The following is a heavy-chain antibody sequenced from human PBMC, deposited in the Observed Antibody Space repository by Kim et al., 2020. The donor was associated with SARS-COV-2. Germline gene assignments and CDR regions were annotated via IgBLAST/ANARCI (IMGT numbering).Heavy chain of an antibody. Sequence: SETLSLTCAVYGGSFSGYYWSWIRQPPGNGLEWIGEINHSGSTNYNPSLKSRVTISVDTSKNQFSLKLSSVTAADTAVYYCARGLSTPFDYWGQGTLVTVSS. V-gene: IGHV4-34*01. CDR2: INHSGST. D-gene: IGHD2-2*01. CDR1: GGSFSGYY. CDR3: ARGLSTPFDY. J-gene: IGHJ4*02.